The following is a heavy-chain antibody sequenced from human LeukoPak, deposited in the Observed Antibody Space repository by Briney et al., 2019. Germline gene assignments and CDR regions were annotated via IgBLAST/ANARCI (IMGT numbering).Heavy chain of an antibody. D-gene: IGHD4-17*01. CDR1: GGSISSGGYY. CDR3: ARTTDYGDYAQIDY. Sequence: SETLSLTCTVSGGSISSGGYYWTWIRQHPGKGLEWIGYIYYIGNTYYNPSLKSRVTISVDTSKNQFSLKLSSVTAADTAVYYCARTTDYGDYAQIDYWGQGTLVTVSS. V-gene: IGHV4-31*03. CDR2: IYYIGNT. J-gene: IGHJ4*02.